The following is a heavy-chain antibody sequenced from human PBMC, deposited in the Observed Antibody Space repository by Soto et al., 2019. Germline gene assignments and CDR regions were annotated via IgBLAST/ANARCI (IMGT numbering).Heavy chain of an antibody. D-gene: IGHD3-10*01. CDR1: GYSISSGYY. Sequence: SETLSLTCSVSGYSISSGYYWGWVRQAPGKGLEWLGSVYHNGIMFHNPSFQSRVTISVDTSKNQFSLNLRSVTAADTAVYYCADLWFGEWALNYWGHGILVTVSS. V-gene: IGHV4-38-2*02. CDR2: VYHNGIM. CDR3: ADLWFGEWALNY. J-gene: IGHJ4*01.